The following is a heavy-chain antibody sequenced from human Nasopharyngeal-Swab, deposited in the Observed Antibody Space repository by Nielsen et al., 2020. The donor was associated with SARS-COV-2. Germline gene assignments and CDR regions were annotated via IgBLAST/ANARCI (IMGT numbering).Heavy chain of an antibody. CDR1: GYTFTSCY. V-gene: IGHV1-46*01. Sequence: ASVKVSCKASGYTFTSCYMHWVRQAPGQGLEWMGIINPSGGSTSYAQKFQGRVTMTRDTSTSTVYMELSSLRSEDTAVYYCARAGALTMVRGLYRANEYGMDVWGQGTTVTVSS. CDR2: INPSGGST. CDR3: ARAGALTMVRGLYRANEYGMDV. D-gene: IGHD3-10*01. J-gene: IGHJ6*02.